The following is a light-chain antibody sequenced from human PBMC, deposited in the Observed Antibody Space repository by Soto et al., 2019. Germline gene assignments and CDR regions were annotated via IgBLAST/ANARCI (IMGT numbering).Light chain of an antibody. Sequence: DIQMTQSPSTLSASIGDRVTITFRASRNIGSWLAWYQQKAGKAPNLLIYKASTLETGVPSRFSGSGSGTEFSLTISNLQPDDCATYYCQQYENYWTFGQGAKADIK. CDR2: KAS. V-gene: IGKV1-5*03. CDR1: RNIGSW. CDR3: QQYENYWT. J-gene: IGKJ1*01.